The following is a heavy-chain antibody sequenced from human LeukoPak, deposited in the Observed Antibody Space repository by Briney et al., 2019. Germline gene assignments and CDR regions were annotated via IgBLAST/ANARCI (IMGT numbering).Heavy chain of an antibody. D-gene: IGHD6-13*01. Sequence: PGGSLRLSCAGSGFTFSNYGMHWVRQAPGEGLEWMAFMRYDESNEYYADSLKGRFTISRDNSKNTLYLQMNSLRAEDTAVYYCAKAATGTRNAFDIWGQGTMVTVSS. CDR1: GFTFSNYG. CDR2: MRYDESNE. CDR3: AKAATGTRNAFDI. J-gene: IGHJ3*02. V-gene: IGHV3-30*02.